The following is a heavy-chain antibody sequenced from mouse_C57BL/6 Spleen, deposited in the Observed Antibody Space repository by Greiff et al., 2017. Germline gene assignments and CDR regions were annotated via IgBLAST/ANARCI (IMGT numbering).Heavy chain of an antibody. CDR3: ARTDYYGSSPYFDY. J-gene: IGHJ2*01. Sequence: QVQLQQSGAELARPGASVKLSCKASGYTFTSYGISWVKQRTGQGLEWIGEIYPRSGNTYYNEKFKGKATLTAEKSSSTAYMELRSLTSEDSAVYFCARTDYYGSSPYFDYWGQGTTLTVSS. CDR1: GYTFTSYG. V-gene: IGHV1-81*01. D-gene: IGHD1-1*01. CDR2: IYPRSGNT.